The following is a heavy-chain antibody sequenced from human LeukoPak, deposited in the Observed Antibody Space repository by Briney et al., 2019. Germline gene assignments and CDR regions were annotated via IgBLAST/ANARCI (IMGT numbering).Heavy chain of an antibody. Sequence: ASVKVSCKASGGTFSSYAISWVRQAPGQGLEWVGGIIPIFGTANYAQKFQGRVTITADESTSTAYMELSSLRSEDTAVYYCARDKVYSSGWYRLPAGGPWGQGTLVTVSS. CDR1: GGTFSSYA. CDR2: IIPIFGTA. D-gene: IGHD6-19*01. J-gene: IGHJ5*02. CDR3: ARDKVYSSGWYRLPAGGP. V-gene: IGHV1-69*01.